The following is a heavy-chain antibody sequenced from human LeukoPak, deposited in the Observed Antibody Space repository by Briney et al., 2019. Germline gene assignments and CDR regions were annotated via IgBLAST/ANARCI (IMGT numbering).Heavy chain of an antibody. D-gene: IGHD6-19*01. V-gene: IGHV3-21*01. Sequence: GGSLRLSCAASGFTFSSYSMNWVRQAPGKGLEWVSSISSSSSYIYYADSVKGRFTISRDNAKNSLYPQMNSLRAEDTAVYYCARPSEHSSGWTYYFDYWGQGTLVTVSS. CDR2: ISSSSSYI. J-gene: IGHJ4*02. CDR3: ARPSEHSSGWTYYFDY. CDR1: GFTFSSYS.